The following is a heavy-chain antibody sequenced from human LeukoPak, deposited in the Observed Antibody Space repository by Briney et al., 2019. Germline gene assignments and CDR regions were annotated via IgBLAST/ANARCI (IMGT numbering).Heavy chain of an antibody. Sequence: PGGSLRLSRAASGFTFSSYEMNWVRQAPGKGLEWVSAISGSGGSTYYADSVKGRFTISRDNSKNTLYLQMNSLRAEDTAVYYCAKTGAYSSSWRLFDYWGQGTLVTVSS. CDR1: GFTFSSYE. CDR3: AKTGAYSSSWRLFDY. J-gene: IGHJ4*02. CDR2: ISGSGGST. D-gene: IGHD6-13*01. V-gene: IGHV3-23*01.